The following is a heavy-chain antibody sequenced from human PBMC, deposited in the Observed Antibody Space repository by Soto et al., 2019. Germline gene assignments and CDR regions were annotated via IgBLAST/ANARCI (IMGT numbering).Heavy chain of an antibody. V-gene: IGHV1-69*01. J-gene: IGHJ3*02. CDR2: IIPIFGTA. D-gene: IGHD3-10*01. Sequence: QVQLVQSGAEVKKPGSSVKVSCKASGRTFSSYAISWVRQAPGQGLEWMGGIIPIFGTANYAQKFQGRVTITAGESTSTAYMELSSLRSEDTAVYYCAEGHGVTMVRGVTGAFDIWGQGTMVTVSS. CDR1: GRTFSSYA. CDR3: AEGHGVTMVRGVTGAFDI.